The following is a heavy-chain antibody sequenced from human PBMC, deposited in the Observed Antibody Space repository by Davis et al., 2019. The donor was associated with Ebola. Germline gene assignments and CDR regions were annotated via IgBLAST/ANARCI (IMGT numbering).Heavy chain of an antibody. CDR3: AKDSRDFWSRAPAAFDI. CDR2: ISGSGGST. CDR1: GFTFSSYA. J-gene: IGHJ3*02. V-gene: IGHV3-23*01. Sequence: SCAASGFTFSSYAMSWVRQAPGKGLEWVSAISGSGGSTYYADSVKGRFTISRDNSKNTLYLQMNSLRAEDTAVYYCAKDSRDFWSRAPAAFDIWGQGTMVTVSS. D-gene: IGHD3-3*01.